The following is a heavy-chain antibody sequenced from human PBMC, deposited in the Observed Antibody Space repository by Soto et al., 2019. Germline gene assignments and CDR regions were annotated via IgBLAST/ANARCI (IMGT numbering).Heavy chain of an antibody. J-gene: IGHJ6*02. D-gene: IGHD1-7*01. CDR1: GYTFTSYG. Sequence: RASVKVSCKASGYTFTSYGISWVRQAPGQGLEWMGWISAYNGNTNYAQKLQGRVTMTTDTSTSTAYMELRSLRSDDTAVYYCARDANWNYLYYYYGMDVWGQGTTVTVSS. CDR2: ISAYNGNT. CDR3: ARDANWNYLYYYYGMDV. V-gene: IGHV1-18*04.